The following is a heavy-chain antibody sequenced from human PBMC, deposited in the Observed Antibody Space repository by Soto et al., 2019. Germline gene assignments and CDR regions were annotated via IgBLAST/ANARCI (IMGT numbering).Heavy chain of an antibody. D-gene: IGHD3-3*01. Sequence: SETLSLTCAVSGGSISSSSYYWGWIRQPPGKGLEWIGSIYYSGSTYYNPSLKSRVTISVDTSKNQFSLKLSSVTAADTAVYYCARHDDFWSGYYKHYYYGMDVWGQGTTVTVSS. CDR3: ARHDDFWSGYYKHYYYGMDV. CDR1: GGSISSSSYY. CDR2: IYYSGST. J-gene: IGHJ6*02. V-gene: IGHV4-39*01.